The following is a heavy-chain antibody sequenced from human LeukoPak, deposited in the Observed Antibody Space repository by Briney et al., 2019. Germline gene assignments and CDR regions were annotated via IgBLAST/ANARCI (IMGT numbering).Heavy chain of an antibody. CDR1: GYTFTGYY. J-gene: IGHJ5*02. Sequence: ASVKVSCKASGYTFTGYYMHWVRQAPGQGLEWMGWISPNSDDTNFAQKFQGRVTMTRDTSISTAYMELSRLTSDDTAVYYCARDWVGYYGSGSGGDWFDPWGQGTLVTVSS. CDR2: ISPNSDDT. D-gene: IGHD3-10*01. V-gene: IGHV1-2*02. CDR3: ARDWVGYYGSGSGGDWFDP.